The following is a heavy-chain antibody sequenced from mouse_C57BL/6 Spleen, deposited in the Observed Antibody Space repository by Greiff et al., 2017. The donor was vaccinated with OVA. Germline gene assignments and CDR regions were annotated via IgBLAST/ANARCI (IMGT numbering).Heavy chain of an antibody. V-gene: IGHV1-64*01. CDR1: GYTFTSYW. CDR2: IHPNSGST. Sequence: QVHVKQSGAELVKPGASVKLSCKASGYTFTSYWMHWVKQRPGQGLEWIGMIHPNSGSTNYNEKFKSKATLTVDKSSSTAYMQLSSLTSEDSAVYDCAYGSSYEMNAMDYWGQGTSVTVSA. CDR3: AYGSSYEMNAMDY. J-gene: IGHJ4*01. D-gene: IGHD1-1*01.